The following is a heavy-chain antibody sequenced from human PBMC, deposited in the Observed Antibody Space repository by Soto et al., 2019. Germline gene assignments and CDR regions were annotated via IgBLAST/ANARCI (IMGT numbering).Heavy chain of an antibody. CDR1: GFTVSSYY. Sequence: LRLSCAASGFTVSSYYMNWVRLVPEKGLEWVSVIYSSGPTFYADSVRGRFTISRDNSKNTLYLQMNSLRVEDTAVYYCARAFGGSYDYWGQGTLVTVSS. CDR3: ARAFGGSYDY. V-gene: IGHV3-53*01. D-gene: IGHD1-26*01. CDR2: IYSSGPT. J-gene: IGHJ4*02.